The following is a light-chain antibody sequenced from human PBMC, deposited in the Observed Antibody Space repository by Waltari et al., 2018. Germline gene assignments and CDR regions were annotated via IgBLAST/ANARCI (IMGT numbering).Light chain of an antibody. CDR1: QSDSNY. J-gene: IGKJ2*01. Sequence: DIVMTQSLAILSVSAGESVTLSCRASQSDSNYLAWYQQKPGQAPRLLIYGTPTRATGIPARCRGSGSGTEFTLTVSSLQSEDFAVYYCQEYHNWPQYTFGQGTKVEIK. CDR3: QEYHNWPQYT. CDR2: GTP. V-gene: IGKV3-15*01.